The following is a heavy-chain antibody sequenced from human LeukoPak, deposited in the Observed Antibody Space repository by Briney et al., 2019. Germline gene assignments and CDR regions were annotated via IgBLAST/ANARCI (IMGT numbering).Heavy chain of an antibody. CDR1: GFTFSSCG. V-gene: IGHV3-23*01. J-gene: IGHJ4*01. CDR2: ITNSGGRT. CDR3: AKESNPNYGDYVG. Sequence: GGSLRLSCAASGFTFSSCGVSWVRQAPGKGLEWVSGITNSGGRTNYADSVKGRFTISRDNSKNTLYLQMNSLRAEDTAVYYCAKESNPNYGDYVGWGHGTLVTVSS. D-gene: IGHD4-17*01.